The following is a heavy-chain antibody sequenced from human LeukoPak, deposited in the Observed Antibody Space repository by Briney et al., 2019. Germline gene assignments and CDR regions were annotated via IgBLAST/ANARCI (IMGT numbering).Heavy chain of an antibody. Sequence: SETLSLTCTVSGYSISSGYYWGWIRQPPGKGLEWIGSIYHSGSTYYNPSLKSRVTISVDTSKNQFSLKLSSVTAADTAVYYCARGRYVKGDFDYWGQGTLVTVSS. V-gene: IGHV4-38-2*02. CDR2: IYHSGST. CDR1: GYSISSGYY. D-gene: IGHD3-16*01. CDR3: ARGRYVKGDFDY. J-gene: IGHJ4*02.